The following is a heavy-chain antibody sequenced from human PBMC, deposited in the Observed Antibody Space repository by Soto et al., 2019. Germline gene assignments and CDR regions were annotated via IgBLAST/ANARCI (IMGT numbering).Heavy chain of an antibody. CDR3: ARGVENIVVVLDVFGYYGMDV. Sequence: ASVKVSCKASGYSFTSCAMYWVRQAPGQRLEWMGWINAGNGNTKYSQKLQGRVTFTGDTSASTAHMELSSLRSEDTAVYFCARGVENIVVVLDVFGYYGMDVWGQGTTVTVSS. J-gene: IGHJ6*02. D-gene: IGHD2-2*01. CDR2: INAGNGNT. CDR1: GYSFTSCA. V-gene: IGHV1-3*01.